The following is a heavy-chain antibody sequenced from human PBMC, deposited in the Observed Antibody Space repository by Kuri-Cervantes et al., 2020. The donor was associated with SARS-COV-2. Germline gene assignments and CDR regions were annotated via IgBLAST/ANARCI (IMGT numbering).Heavy chain of an antibody. V-gene: IGHV3-9*01. J-gene: IGHJ6*03. CDR1: GFTFDDYA. CDR3: AKDIGGWGYMDV. D-gene: IGHD2-15*01. CDR2: ISWNSGSI. Sequence: SPKISCAASGFTFDDYAMHRVRQAPGTGLEWVSGISWNSGSIGYADSVKGRFTISRDNAKNSLYLQMNSLRAEDTALYYCAKDIGGWGYMDVWGKGTTVTVSS.